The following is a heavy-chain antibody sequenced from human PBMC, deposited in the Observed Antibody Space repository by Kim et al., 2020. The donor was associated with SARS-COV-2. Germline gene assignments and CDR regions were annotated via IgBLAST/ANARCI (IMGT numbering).Heavy chain of an antibody. Sequence: SETLSLTCTVSGGSISSYYWSWIRQPAGKGLEWIGRIYTSGSTNYNPSLKSRVTMSVDTSKNQFSLKLSSVTAADTAVYYCARDGVYSYGFMGQYYGMDVWGQGTTVTVSS. CDR3: ARDGVYSYGFMGQYYGMDV. J-gene: IGHJ6*02. D-gene: IGHD5-18*01. V-gene: IGHV4-4*07. CDR2: IYTSGST. CDR1: GGSISSYY.